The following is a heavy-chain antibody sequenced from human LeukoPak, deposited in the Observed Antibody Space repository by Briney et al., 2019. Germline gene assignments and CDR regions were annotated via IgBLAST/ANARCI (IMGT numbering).Heavy chain of an antibody. Sequence: GGSLRLSCAAPGFTFSSYAMSWVRQAPGKGLEWVSAISGSGGSTYYADSVKGRFTISGDNSKNTLYLQMNSLRAEDTAVYYCAKPLWSGSYYSDPWGQGTLVTVSS. J-gene: IGHJ5*02. CDR1: GFTFSSYA. D-gene: IGHD3-10*01. CDR2: ISGSGGST. CDR3: AKPLWSGSYYSDP. V-gene: IGHV3-23*01.